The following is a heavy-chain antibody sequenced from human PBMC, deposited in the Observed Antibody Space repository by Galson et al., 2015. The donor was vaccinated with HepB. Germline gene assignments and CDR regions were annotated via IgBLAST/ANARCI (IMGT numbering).Heavy chain of an antibody. CDR3: ARHQLATFDY. D-gene: IGHD6-13*01. CDR2: ISGGATYT. CDR1: RFTFSDYY. V-gene: IGHV3-11*03. J-gene: IGHJ4*02. Sequence: SLRLSCAASRFTFSDYYMTWIRQAPGKGLEWLSYISGGATYTNYADSVKGRFTISRDNSKNTLYLQMNSLRAEDTAVYYCARHQLATFDYWGQGTLVIVSS.